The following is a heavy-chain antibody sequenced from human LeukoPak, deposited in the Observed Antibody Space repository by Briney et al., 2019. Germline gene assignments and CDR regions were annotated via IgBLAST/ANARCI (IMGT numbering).Heavy chain of an antibody. J-gene: IGHJ2*01. CDR3: ARVYTSRFWYFDL. D-gene: IGHD2-2*02. CDR1: GGSISSSSYY. V-gene: IGHV4-39*02. CDR2: IFYSGST. Sequence: SETLSLTCTVSGGSISSSSYYWGWIRQPPGKGLERIGSIFYSGSTYYNPSLNSRVTIYVDTSKNQFALRLNSVTAADTAVYYCARVYTSRFWYFDLWGRGGLVAVPS.